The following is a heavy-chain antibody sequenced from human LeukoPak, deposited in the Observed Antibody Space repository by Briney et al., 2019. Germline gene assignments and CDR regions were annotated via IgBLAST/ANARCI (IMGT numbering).Heavy chain of an antibody. J-gene: IGHJ3*02. D-gene: IGHD2-2*01. CDR1: GYTFTSYG. Sequence: ASVKVSCKASGYTFTSYGISWVRQAPGQGLEWMGWISAYNGNTNYAQKLQGRVTMTTDTSTSTAYMELRSLRSDDTAVYYCARDGYCSSTSCQLPDAFDIWGQGTMVTVSS. CDR2: ISAYNGNT. CDR3: ARDGYCSSTSCQLPDAFDI. V-gene: IGHV1-18*01.